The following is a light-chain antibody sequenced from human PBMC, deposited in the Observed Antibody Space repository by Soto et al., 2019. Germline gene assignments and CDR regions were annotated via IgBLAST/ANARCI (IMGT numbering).Light chain of an antibody. V-gene: IGLV1-40*01. J-gene: IGLJ2*01. CDR2: GNT. CDR1: SSNIGADYN. Sequence: QSVLTQPPSVSGAPGQRVTISCTGSSSNIGADYNVHWYQQLPGTAPKLLIYGNTNRPSGVPDRFSGSKSGTSASLAITGLQAEDEADYYCQSYDNSLFTSAFGGGTKLTAL. CDR3: QSYDNSLFTSA.